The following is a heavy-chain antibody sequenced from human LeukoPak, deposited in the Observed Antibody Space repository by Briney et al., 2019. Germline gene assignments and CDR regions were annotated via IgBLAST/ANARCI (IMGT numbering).Heavy chain of an antibody. J-gene: IGHJ4*02. CDR2: IWYDGSNK. D-gene: IGHD4-23*01. V-gene: IGHV3-33*01. CDR3: ARGRPHGNDY. CDR1: GFTFSSYG. Sequence: PGGSLRLSCAAPGFTFSSYGMHWVRQAPGKGLEWVAVIWYDGSNKYYADSVKGRFTISRDNSKNTLYLQMNSLRAEDTAVYYCARGRPHGNDYWGQGTLVTVSS.